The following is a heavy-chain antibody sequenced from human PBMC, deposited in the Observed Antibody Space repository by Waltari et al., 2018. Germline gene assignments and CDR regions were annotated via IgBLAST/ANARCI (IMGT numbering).Heavy chain of an antibody. CDR2: IYYTGST. CDR1: GYSISSYY. Sequence: QVQLQESGPGLVKPSETLSLTCTVAGYSISSYYWSWIRQPPGKGLEWIGYIYYTGSTYYNPSLKSRVTISVDTSKNQFSLKLISVTAADTAVYYCARDRRVGATWGIVDIWGQGTMVTVSS. CDR3: ARDRRVGATWGIVDI. V-gene: IGHV4-59*01. J-gene: IGHJ3*02. D-gene: IGHD1-26*01.